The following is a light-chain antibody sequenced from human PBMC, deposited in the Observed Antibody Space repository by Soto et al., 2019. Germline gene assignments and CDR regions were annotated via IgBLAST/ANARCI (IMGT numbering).Light chain of an antibody. CDR1: QGIRSD. CDR3: LQHNTFPLT. V-gene: IGKV1-17*01. CDR2: GAS. Sequence: DLQMTQSPSSLSASVGDRVTITCRASQGIRSDLAWYLQKPGKAPQRLIYGASSLQSGVPSRFSGSGSGTEFTLTISSLLPEDFATYYCLQHNTFPLTFGGGTKVEI. J-gene: IGKJ4*01.